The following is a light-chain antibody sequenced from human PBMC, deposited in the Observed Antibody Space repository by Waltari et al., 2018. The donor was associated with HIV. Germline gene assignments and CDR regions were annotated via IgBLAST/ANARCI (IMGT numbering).Light chain of an antibody. J-gene: IGKJ4*01. CDR3: QQYEDWPPLT. CDR2: GAS. V-gene: IGKV3-15*01. CDR1: QSIGNN. Sequence: IVMTQSPVTLSVSPGESASLSCRASQSIGNNLAWYQQKPGQAPRLLIFGASTRATGVPARFSGSGSLTEFTLTISSLRSEDYGIYYCQQYEDWPPLTFGGGTKVEI.